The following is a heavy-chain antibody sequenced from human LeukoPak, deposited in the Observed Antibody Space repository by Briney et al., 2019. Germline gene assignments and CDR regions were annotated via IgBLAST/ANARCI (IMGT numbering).Heavy chain of an antibody. CDR1: GFAFSSYE. V-gene: IGHV3-48*03. Sequence: GGSLRLSCAASGFAFSSYEMNWVRQAPGKGLEWVSYISSSGSTIYYADSVKGRFTISRDNAKNSLYLQMNSLRAEDTAVYYCARDDDYGDCLDYWGQGTLVTVSS. CDR2: ISSSGSTI. CDR3: ARDDDYGDCLDY. D-gene: IGHD4-17*01. J-gene: IGHJ4*02.